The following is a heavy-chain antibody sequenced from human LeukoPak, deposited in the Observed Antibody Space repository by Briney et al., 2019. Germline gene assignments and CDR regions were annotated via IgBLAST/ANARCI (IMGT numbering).Heavy chain of an antibody. CDR1: GGSFSGYY. J-gene: IGHJ4*02. D-gene: IGHD4-17*01. CDR2: INHSGST. V-gene: IGHV4-34*01. Sequence: SETLSLTCAVYGGSFSGYYWSWIRQPPGKGLEWIGEINHSGSTNYNPSLESRVTISVDESRTQLSLTLESVTAADTAVYYCARGTITTVTDSWGPGTLVTVSS. CDR3: ARGTITTVTDS.